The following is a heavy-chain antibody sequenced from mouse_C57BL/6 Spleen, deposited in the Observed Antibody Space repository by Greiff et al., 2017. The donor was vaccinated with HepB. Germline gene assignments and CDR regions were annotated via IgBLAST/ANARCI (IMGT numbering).Heavy chain of an antibody. CDR1: GFTFSDYG. V-gene: IGHV5-17*01. J-gene: IGHJ3*01. CDR2: ISSGSSTI. Sequence: EVKVEESGGGLVKPGGSLKLSCAASGFTFSDYGMHWVRQAPEKGLEWVAYISSGSSTIYYADTVKGRFTISRDNAKNTLFLQMTSLRSEDTAMYYCARNDYDVSFAYWGQGTLVTVSA. D-gene: IGHD2-4*01. CDR3: ARNDYDVSFAY.